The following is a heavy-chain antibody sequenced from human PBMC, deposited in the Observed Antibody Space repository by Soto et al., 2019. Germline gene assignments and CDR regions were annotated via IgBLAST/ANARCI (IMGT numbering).Heavy chain of an antibody. CDR1: GYTFTSYG. J-gene: IGHJ4*02. Sequence: QVQLVQSGAEVKKPGASVRVSCKSSGYTFTSYGITWVRQAPGQGLEWMGWINTYNGNTNYAQRLQGRVTMTTDTSTSTAYMELRSLTSDDTAVYYCARERGGYRQFDYWGQGALVTVSS. V-gene: IGHV1-18*01. CDR3: ARERGGYRQFDY. CDR2: INTYNGNT. D-gene: IGHD1-26*01.